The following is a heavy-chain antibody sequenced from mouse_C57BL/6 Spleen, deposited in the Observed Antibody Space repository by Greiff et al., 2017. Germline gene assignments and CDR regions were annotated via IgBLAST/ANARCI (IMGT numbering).Heavy chain of an antibody. V-gene: IGHV1-69*01. J-gene: IGHJ2*01. Sequence: QVQLQQPGAELVMPGASVKLSCKASGYTFTSYWMHWVKQRPGQGLEWIGEIDPSDSYTNYNQKFKGKSTLTVDKSSSTAYMQLSSLTSEDSAVYYCASAHYYGSSYGFDYWGQGTTLTVSS. D-gene: IGHD1-1*01. CDR3: ASAHYYGSSYGFDY. CDR1: GYTFTSYW. CDR2: IDPSDSYT.